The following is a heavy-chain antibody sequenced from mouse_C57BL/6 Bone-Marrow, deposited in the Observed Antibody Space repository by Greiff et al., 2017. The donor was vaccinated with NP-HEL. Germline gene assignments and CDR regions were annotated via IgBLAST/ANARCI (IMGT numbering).Heavy chain of an antibody. CDR2: LDPENGAT. Sequence: VQLQESGAELVRPGASVKLSCTASGFNIKDDYMNWVKQRPEQGLEWIGRLDPENGATEYASKFQGKATITADTSSNTAYLQLSSLTSEDTAVYYCTTYGSSSYYAMDYRGQGTSVTVSS. CDR3: TTYGSSSYYAMDY. CDR1: GFNIKDDY. V-gene: IGHV14-4*01. J-gene: IGHJ4*01. D-gene: IGHD1-1*01.